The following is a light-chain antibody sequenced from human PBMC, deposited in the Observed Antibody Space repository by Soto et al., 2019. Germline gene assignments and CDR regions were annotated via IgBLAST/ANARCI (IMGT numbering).Light chain of an antibody. V-gene: IGKV1-5*01. CDR2: DAS. J-gene: IGKJ1*01. CDR3: EQYNSYWT. Sequence: DIQVTQSPSTLTGAVVDRVTISCRASQSISSWLAWYQQKPGKAPKLLIYDASTLESGVPSRFSGRGSGTEFTLTISSLQPDDFATYYCEQYNSYWTFGQGTKGAIK. CDR1: QSISSW.